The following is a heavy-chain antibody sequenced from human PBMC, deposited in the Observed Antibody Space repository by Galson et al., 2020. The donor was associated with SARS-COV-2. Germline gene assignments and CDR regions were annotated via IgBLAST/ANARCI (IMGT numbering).Heavy chain of an antibody. Sequence: GGSLRLSCAASGFTFSSYWMSWVRQAPGKGLEWVANIKQDGSEKYYVDSVKGRFTISRDNAKNSLYLQMNSLRAEDTAVYYWARGDYAGYYYYIDVWCKGTTVTVSS. CDR3: ARGDYAGYYYYIDV. CDR2: IKQDGSEK. V-gene: IGHV3-7*01. J-gene: IGHJ6*03. CDR1: GFTFSSYW. D-gene: IGHD4-17*01.